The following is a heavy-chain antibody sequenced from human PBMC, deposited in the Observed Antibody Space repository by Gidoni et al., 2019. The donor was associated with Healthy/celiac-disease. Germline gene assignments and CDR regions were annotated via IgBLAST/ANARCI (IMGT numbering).Heavy chain of an antibody. CDR2: IYYSGST. J-gene: IGHJ4*02. CDR1: GCPISSGGYY. CDR3: ARAGIGGNWLFD. Sequence: QVQLQESGPGLVKPSQTLSLTCTVSGCPISSGGYYWSWIRQHPGKGLEWIGYIYYSGSTYYNPSLKSRVTISVKTSKNQFSLKLSSVAAADTAVYYCARAGIGGNWLFDWGQGTLVTVSS. V-gene: IGHV4-31*03. D-gene: IGHD3-9*01.